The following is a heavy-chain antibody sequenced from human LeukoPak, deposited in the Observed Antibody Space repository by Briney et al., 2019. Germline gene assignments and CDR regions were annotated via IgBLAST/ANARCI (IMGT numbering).Heavy chain of an antibody. CDR2: IYSGGST. CDR3: ARDWSDMKDY. J-gene: IGHJ4*02. D-gene: IGHD2-15*01. Sequence: GGSLRLSCAASGFTFSSYWMSWVRQAPGKGLEWVSVIYSGGSTYYADSVKGRFTISRDNSKNTLYLQMNSLRAEDTAVYYCARDWSDMKDYWGQGTLVTVSS. V-gene: IGHV3-66*01. CDR1: GFTFSSYW.